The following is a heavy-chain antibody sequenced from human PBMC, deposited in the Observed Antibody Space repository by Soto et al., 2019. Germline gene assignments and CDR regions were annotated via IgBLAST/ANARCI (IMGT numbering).Heavy chain of an antibody. CDR3: ARDGDYSGSYFDY. V-gene: IGHV3-30-3*01. Sequence: QVQLVESGGGVVQPGRSLRLSCAASGFTFSSYAMHWVRQAPGKGLEWVAVISYDGSNKYYADSVKGRFTISRDNSKNTLYLQTNSLRAEDTAVYYCARDGDYSGSYFDYWGKGTLVTVSS. CDR2: ISYDGSNK. CDR1: GFTFSSYA. J-gene: IGHJ4*02. D-gene: IGHD1-26*01.